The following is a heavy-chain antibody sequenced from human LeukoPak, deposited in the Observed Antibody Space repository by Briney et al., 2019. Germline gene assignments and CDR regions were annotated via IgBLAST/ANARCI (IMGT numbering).Heavy chain of an antibody. D-gene: IGHD2-15*01. CDR2: ISSRRSYT. J-gene: IGHJ6*02. V-gene: IGHV3-11*06. CDR3: ARTVIAAKENGMDV. Sequence: GGSLRLSCAASGFTVSDYYMSWIRQAPGKGLEWVSYISSRRSYTNYADSVKGRFTISRGNAKNSLYLQMSSLRAEDTAVYYCARTVIAAKENGMDVWGQGTTVTVAS. CDR1: GFTVSDYY.